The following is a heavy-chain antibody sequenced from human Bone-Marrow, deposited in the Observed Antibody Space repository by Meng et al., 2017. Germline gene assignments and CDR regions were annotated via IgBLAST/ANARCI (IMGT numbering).Heavy chain of an antibody. V-gene: IGHV4-34*01. J-gene: IGHJ5*02. CDR2: INHSGST. Sequence: QGPPPQGGEGLLKPSDTLSLTCAVYGGSFSGYYWSWIRQPPGKGLEWIGEINHSGSTNYNPSLKSRVTISVDTSKNQFSLKLSSVTAADTAVYYCAKARLWGDNWFDPWGQGTLVTVSS. CDR3: AKARLWGDNWFDP. D-gene: IGHD3-16*01. CDR1: GGSFSGYY.